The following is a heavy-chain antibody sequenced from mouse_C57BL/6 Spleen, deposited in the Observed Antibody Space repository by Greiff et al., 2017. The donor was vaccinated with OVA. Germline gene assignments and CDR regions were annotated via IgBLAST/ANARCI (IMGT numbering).Heavy chain of an antibody. D-gene: IGHD3-2*02. CDR3: ARHEERGTAQATDWFAY. CDR1: GYTFTEST. V-gene: IGHV1-62-2*01. J-gene: IGHJ3*01. Sequence: QVQLKQSGAELVKPGASVKLSCKASGYTFTESTIHWVKQRSGQGLEWIGWFYPGSGSIKYNEKFQDKATLTADKSSSTVYMKLSRLTSEDSAVYFCARHEERGTAQATDWFAYWGQGTLVTVSA. CDR2: FYPGSGSI.